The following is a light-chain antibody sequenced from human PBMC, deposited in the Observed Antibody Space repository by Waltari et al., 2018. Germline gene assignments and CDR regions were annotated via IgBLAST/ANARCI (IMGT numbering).Light chain of an antibody. CDR1: HFVDGK. CDR2: GAS. CDR3: QQYNNWPLT. V-gene: IGKV3-15*01. J-gene: IGKJ4*01. Sequence: EIRMTQSPATLSVAQGERAPLFCRASHFVDGKVAWYQQRPGQAPRLLMYGASIRATGFPPRFTASGSGTQFTLTIGSLQSEDFAVYFCQQYNNWPLTFGGGTRVEV.